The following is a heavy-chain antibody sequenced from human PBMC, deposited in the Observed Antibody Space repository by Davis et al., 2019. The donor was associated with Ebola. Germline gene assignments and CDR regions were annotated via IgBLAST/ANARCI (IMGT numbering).Heavy chain of an antibody. CDR1: GYYFTTYW. V-gene: IGHV5-51*01. D-gene: IGHD3-10*01. J-gene: IGHJ6*03. CDR2: IYPDDSDI. CDR3: ARCRSLGSYYYMDV. Sequence: GESLKISCKGSGYYFTTYWVGWVRQMSGRGLEWMGIIYPDDSDIIYSPSFQGQITISVDRSISTAYLQWSSLKASDTAVYYCARCRSLGSYYYMDVWGNGTSVTVSS.